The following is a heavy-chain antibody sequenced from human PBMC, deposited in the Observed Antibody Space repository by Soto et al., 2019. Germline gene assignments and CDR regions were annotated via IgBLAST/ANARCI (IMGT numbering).Heavy chain of an antibody. CDR3: ARDGGYDRKLDY. V-gene: IGHV1-69*06. CDR1: GCTFSSYA. D-gene: IGHD5-12*01. Sequence: SVKVSCKASGCTFSSYAISWVRQAPGQGLEWMGGIIPIFGTANYAQKLQGRVTITADKSTSTAYMELRSLRSEDTAVYYCARDGGYDRKLDYWGQGTLITVSS. J-gene: IGHJ4*02. CDR2: IIPIFGTA.